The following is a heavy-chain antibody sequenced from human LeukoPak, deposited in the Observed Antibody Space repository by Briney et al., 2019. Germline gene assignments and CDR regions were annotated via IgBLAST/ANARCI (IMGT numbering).Heavy chain of an antibody. J-gene: IGHJ4*02. Sequence: PGGSLRLSCAASGFTFTTHWMNWVRQAPGGGLEWLANIKPDGSDKYYVDSVMGRFTISRDNAKNLVYLQMNSLRTEGTAVYYCSGRSGFSSIYWGQGTLVTVSS. V-gene: IGHV3-7*01. D-gene: IGHD6-19*01. CDR2: IKPDGSDK. CDR1: GFTFTTHW. CDR3: SGRSGFSSIY.